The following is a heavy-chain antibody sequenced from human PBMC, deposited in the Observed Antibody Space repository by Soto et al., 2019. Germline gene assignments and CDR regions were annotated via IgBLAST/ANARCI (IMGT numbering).Heavy chain of an antibody. V-gene: IGHV4-39*01. CDR1: GGSISSSSYY. J-gene: IGHJ6*02. Sequence: SETLSLTCTVSGGSISSSSYYWGWIRQPPGKGLEWIGSIYYSGSTYYNPSLKSRVTISVDTSKNQFSLKLSSVTAADTAVYYCARVRYFDWFPLGMDVWGQGTTVT. CDR3: ARVRYFDWFPLGMDV. CDR2: IYYSGST. D-gene: IGHD3-9*01.